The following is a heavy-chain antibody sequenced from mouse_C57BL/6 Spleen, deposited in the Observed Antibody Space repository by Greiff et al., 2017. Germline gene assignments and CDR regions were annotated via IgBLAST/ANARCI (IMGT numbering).Heavy chain of an antibody. V-gene: IGHV1-69*01. CDR3: ASSTVVNAMDY. Sequence: QVQLQQPGAELVMPGASVKLSCKASGYTFTSYWMHWVKQRPGQGLEWIGEIDPSDSYTNYNQKFKGKSTLTVDKSSSTAYMQLSSLTSEDSAVYYCASSTVVNAMDYWGQGTSGTVSS. D-gene: IGHD1-1*01. CDR1: GYTFTSYW. CDR2: IDPSDSYT. J-gene: IGHJ4*01.